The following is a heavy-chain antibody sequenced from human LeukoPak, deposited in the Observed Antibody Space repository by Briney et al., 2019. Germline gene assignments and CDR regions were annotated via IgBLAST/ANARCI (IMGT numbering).Heavy chain of an antibody. Sequence: PSETLSLTCTVYGGSMNNFYWSWIRQPAGKGLEWIGRIHSGGTTNYNPSLRSRLTFSIDTSKKQFSLWLSSVTTADTAIYYCARDNPAGYSHEHYYYYMDVWGKGTAVTVSS. CDR2: IHSGGTT. D-gene: IGHD5-18*01. V-gene: IGHV4-4*07. J-gene: IGHJ6*03. CDR3: ARDNPAGYSHEHYYYYMDV. CDR1: GGSMNNFY.